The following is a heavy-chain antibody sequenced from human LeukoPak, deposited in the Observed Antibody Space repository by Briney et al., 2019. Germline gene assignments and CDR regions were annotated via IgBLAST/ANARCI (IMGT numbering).Heavy chain of an antibody. D-gene: IGHD3-9*01. CDR1: GGSISSYY. Sequence: PSETLSLTCTVSGGSISSYYWSWIRQPPGKGLEWIGYIYYSGSTNYNPSLKSRVTISVDTSKNQFSLKLSSVTAADTAVYYCASKYFDWLLYGGDWGQGTLVTVSS. V-gene: IGHV4-59*08. CDR3: ASKYFDWLLYGGD. J-gene: IGHJ4*02. CDR2: IYYSGST.